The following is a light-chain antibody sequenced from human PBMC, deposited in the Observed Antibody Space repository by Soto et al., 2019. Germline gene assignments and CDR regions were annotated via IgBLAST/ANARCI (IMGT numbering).Light chain of an antibody. Sequence: EIVMTQSPATLSVSPGERATLSCRASQSVSSNLAWYQQKPGQAPRLLIYGASTRATGIPARFSCSGSGTEFTLTISSLQSEDFAVYYCQQYHNGPPSITFGQGTRLEIK. J-gene: IGKJ5*01. CDR3: QQYHNGPPSIT. CDR1: QSVSSN. CDR2: GAS. V-gene: IGKV3-15*01.